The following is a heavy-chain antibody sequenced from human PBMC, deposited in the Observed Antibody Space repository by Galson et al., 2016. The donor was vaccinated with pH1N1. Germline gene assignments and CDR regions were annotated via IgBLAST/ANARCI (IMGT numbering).Heavy chain of an antibody. D-gene: IGHD3-16*01. J-gene: IGHJ6*02. CDR3: ARGEGIRYYYSGMDV. CDR2: IYYSGTT. Sequence: LSLTCTVSGGSMNSADYYWSWIRQPPGKGLEWIGYIYYSGTTYFSPSLKSRLSMSVDMSNNQFSLALNSVTAADTAVYYCARGEGIRYYYSGMDVWGQGTTVTVFS. CDR1: GGSMNSADYY. V-gene: IGHV4-30-4*01.